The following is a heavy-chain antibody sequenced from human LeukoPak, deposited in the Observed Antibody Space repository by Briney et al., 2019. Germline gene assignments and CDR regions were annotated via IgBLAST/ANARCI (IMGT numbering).Heavy chain of an antibody. Sequence: APVKVSCKASGYTFTGYYMHWVRQAPGQGLEWMGRINPNSGGTNYAQKFQGRVTMTRDTPISTAYMELSRLRSDDTAVYYCARAGYGILSPDYYYYGMDVWGQGTRSPSP. J-gene: IGHJ6*02. CDR2: INPNSGGT. D-gene: IGHD3-9*01. V-gene: IGHV1-2*06. CDR3: ARAGYGILSPDYYYYGMDV. CDR1: GYTFTGYY.